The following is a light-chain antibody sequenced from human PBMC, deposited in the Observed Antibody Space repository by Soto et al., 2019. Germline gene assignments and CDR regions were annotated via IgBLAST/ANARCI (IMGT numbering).Light chain of an antibody. CDR2: EGS. CDR3: CSYAGSSTFVV. V-gene: IGLV2-23*03. J-gene: IGLJ2*01. Sequence: QSVLTQPASVSLSPGQSITISCTGTSSDVGSYNLVSWYQQHPGKAPKLMIYEGSKRPSGVSNRFSGSKSGNTASLTISGLQAEDEADYYCCSYAGSSTFVVFGGGTKVTVL. CDR1: SSDVGSYNL.